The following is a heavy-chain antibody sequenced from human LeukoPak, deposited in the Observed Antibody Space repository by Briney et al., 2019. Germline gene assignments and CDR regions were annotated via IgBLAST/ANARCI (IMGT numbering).Heavy chain of an antibody. Sequence: PSETLSLTCSVSGGSISYYYWSWIRQPPGKGLGWIGYSHDSGESNYNPSLQSRVIISRDTSKNQFSLNLMSVTAADTAVYYCAASSHSGSYRAYWGQGTPVTVSS. V-gene: IGHV4-59*08. CDR2: SHDSGES. D-gene: IGHD3-10*01. J-gene: IGHJ4*02. CDR1: GGSISYYY. CDR3: AASSHSGSYRAY.